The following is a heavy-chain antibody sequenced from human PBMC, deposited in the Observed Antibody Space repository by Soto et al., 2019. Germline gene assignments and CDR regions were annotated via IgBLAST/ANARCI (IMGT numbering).Heavy chain of an antibody. V-gene: IGHV4-59*01. CDR1: GGSISSYY. Sequence: SETLSLTCTVSGGSISSYYWSWIRQPPGKGLEWVGYIYYSGSTNYNPSLKSRVTISVDTSKNQFSLKLSSVTAADTAVYYCVRYRGYSRAYYYGMEVWGQGTTVTVSS. CDR2: IYYSGST. J-gene: IGHJ6*01. CDR3: VRYRGYSRAYYYGMEV. D-gene: IGHD6-13*01.